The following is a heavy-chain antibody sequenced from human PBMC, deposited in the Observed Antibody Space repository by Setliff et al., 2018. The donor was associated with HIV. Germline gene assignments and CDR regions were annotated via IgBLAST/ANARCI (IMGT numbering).Heavy chain of an antibody. J-gene: IGHJ4*02. V-gene: IGHV1-24*01. D-gene: IGHD6-13*01. Sequence: ASVKVSCKFSGFTLREVSMHWVRQAPAKGLEWMGYFDPEDGETVYALKFQGRITMTRDTSTTTVYMHLNSLTSDDSAVYFCARVRPAPGAALDYWGQGTLVTVSS. CDR2: FDPEDGET. CDR3: ARVRPAPGAALDY. CDR1: GFTLREVS.